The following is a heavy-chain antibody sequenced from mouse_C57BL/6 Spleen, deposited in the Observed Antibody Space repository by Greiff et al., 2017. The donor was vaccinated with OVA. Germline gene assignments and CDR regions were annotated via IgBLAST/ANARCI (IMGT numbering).Heavy chain of an antibody. V-gene: IGHV5-17*01. J-gene: IGHJ4*01. Sequence: EVKLVESGGGLVKPGGSLKLSCAASGFTFSDYGMHWVRQAPEQGLEWVAYISSGSSTIYYADTVKGRFTISRDNAKNTLFLQMTSLRSEDTAMYYCARPPYGSSYGYAMDYWGQGTSVTVSS. CDR2: ISSGSSTI. CDR1: GFTFSDYG. CDR3: ARPPYGSSYGYAMDY. D-gene: IGHD1-1*01.